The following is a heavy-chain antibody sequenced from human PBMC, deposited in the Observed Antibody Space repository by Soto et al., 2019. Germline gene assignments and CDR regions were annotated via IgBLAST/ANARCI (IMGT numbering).Heavy chain of an antibody. CDR2: VYYSGST. CDR3: ARQLSYNDGWMDV. D-gene: IGHD3-10*01. J-gene: IGHJ6*02. Sequence: PSETLSLTCTVSGGSISSTSYYWVWIRQPPGKGLEWLGNVYYSGSTYYKPSLKSRVTISVDTSKNEFSLKLSSVTAADTAVYYCARQLSYNDGWMDVWGQGTTVTVSS. V-gene: IGHV4-39*01. CDR1: GGSISSTSYY.